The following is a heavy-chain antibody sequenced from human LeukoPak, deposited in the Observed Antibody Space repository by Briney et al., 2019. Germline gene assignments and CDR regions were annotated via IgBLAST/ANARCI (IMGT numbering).Heavy chain of an antibody. CDR1: GGTFSSYA. CDR3: ARDGGCSSTSCYYYYYYMDV. CDR2: IIPIFGTA. Sequence: GASVKVSCKASGGTFSSYAISWVRQAPGQGLEWMGGIIPIFGTANYAQEFQGRVTITTDESTSTAYMELSSLRSEDTAVYYCARDGGCSSTSCYYYYYYMDVWGKGTTVTVSS. J-gene: IGHJ6*03. D-gene: IGHD2-2*01. V-gene: IGHV1-69*05.